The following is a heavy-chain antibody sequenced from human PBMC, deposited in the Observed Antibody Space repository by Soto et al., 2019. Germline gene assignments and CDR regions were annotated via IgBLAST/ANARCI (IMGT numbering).Heavy chain of an antibody. CDR1: GFTFSSYS. CDR3: ARDRSYYDIVTGEYYYYYGMDV. J-gene: IGHJ6*02. CDR2: ISSSSSTI. D-gene: IGHD3-9*01. Sequence: EVQLVESGGGLVQPGGSLRLSCAASGFTFSSYSMNWVRQAPGKGLEWVSYISSSSSTIYYADSVKGRFTISRDNAKNSLYLQMNSLRAEDTAVYYCARDRSYYDIVTGEYYYYYGMDVWGQGTTVTVSS. V-gene: IGHV3-48*01.